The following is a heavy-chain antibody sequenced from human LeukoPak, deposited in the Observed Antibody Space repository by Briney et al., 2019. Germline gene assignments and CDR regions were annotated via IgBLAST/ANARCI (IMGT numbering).Heavy chain of an antibody. CDR1: GFTFSDYN. V-gene: IGHV3-21*06. D-gene: IGHD2-2*01. Sequence: GGSLRLSCAASGFTFSDYNMNWVRQAPGKGLEWVSSISSSATYIYYADSVKGRFTISRDNAKNSLSLQMNSLRAEDTAVYYCARILVVPAVNYCDSSGMDVWGQGATVTVSS. J-gene: IGHJ6*02. CDR2: ISSSATYI. CDR3: ARILVVPAVNYCDSSGMDV.